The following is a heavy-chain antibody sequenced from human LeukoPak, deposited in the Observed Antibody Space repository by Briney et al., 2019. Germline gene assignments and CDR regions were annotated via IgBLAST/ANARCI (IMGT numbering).Heavy chain of an antibody. V-gene: IGHV3-48*03. J-gene: IGHJ4*01. CDR1: GFIFSNYE. CDR3: ARVPRDPSGYCSRGTCSPTYEV. Sequence: PGGSLRLSCVASGFIFSNYEMNWVRQAPGKGLEWVSYIRSSGSTIYYADSVQDRFTISRDNAKNSLYLQMNSLRAEDAGVYYCARVPRDPSGYCSRGTCSPTYEVWGHGTLVTVSS. D-gene: IGHD2-15*01. CDR2: IRSSGSTI.